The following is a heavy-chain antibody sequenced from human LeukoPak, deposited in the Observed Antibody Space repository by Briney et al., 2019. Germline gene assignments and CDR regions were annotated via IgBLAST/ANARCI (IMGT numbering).Heavy chain of an antibody. Sequence: GGSLRLSCAASGFTFSSNWMHWVRQAPGKGLVWVSRSNEDGSTTNYADSVKGRFTISRDNAKNTLYLQMNSLTAEDTAVYYCARGRGPYGWFDPWGQGTLVTVSS. D-gene: IGHD3-10*01. CDR2: SNEDGSTT. V-gene: IGHV3-74*01. CDR1: GFTFSSNW. CDR3: ARGRGPYGWFDP. J-gene: IGHJ5*02.